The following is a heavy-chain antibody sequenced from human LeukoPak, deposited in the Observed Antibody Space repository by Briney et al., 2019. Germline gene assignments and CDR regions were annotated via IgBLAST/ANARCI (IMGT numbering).Heavy chain of an antibody. CDR2: ISGTTTYI. CDR1: GFTFSSYS. V-gene: IGHV3-21*01. J-gene: IGHJ4*02. Sequence: PGGSLRLSCAASGFTFSSYSMNWVRQAPGKGLEWVSSISGTTTYIYYADSVKGRFTISRDNTKNSLYLQMNGLRAEDTAVYYCATVPSDYWGQGTLVTVSS. CDR3: ATVPSDY.